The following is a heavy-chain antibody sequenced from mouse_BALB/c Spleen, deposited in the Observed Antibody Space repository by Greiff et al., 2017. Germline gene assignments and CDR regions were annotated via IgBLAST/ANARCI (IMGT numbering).Heavy chain of an antibody. Sequence: EVQVVESGGGLVQPGGSLRLSCATSGFTFTDYYMSWVRQPPGKALEWLGFIRNKANGYTTEYSASVKGRFTISRDNSQSILYLQMNTLRAEDSATYYCARGLRLPFDVWGAGTTVTVSS. CDR1: GFTFTDYY. V-gene: IGHV7-3*02. CDR3: ARGLRLPFDV. J-gene: IGHJ1*01. D-gene: IGHD1-2*01. CDR2: IRNKANGYTT.